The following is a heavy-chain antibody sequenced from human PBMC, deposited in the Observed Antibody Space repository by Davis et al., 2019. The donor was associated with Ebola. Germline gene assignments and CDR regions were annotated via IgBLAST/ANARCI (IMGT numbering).Heavy chain of an antibody. V-gene: IGHV4-4*02. Sequence: PGGSLRLSCAASGFTFSNAWMSWVRQAPGKGLEWIGEIYHSGSTNYNPSLKSRVTISVDKSKNQFSLKLSSVTAADTAVYYCASLDYGYLDAFDIWGQGTMVTVSS. CDR2: IYHSGST. CDR3: ASLDYGYLDAFDI. D-gene: IGHD5-18*01. CDR1: GFTFSNAW. J-gene: IGHJ3*02.